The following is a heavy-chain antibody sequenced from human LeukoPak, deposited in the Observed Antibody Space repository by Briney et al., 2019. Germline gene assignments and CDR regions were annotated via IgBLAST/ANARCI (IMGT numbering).Heavy chain of an antibody. CDR2: ITQDGSDK. V-gene: IGHV3-7*01. CDR1: GFTFSSSW. J-gene: IGHJ4*02. CDR3: ARGFDY. Sequence: GGSLRLSCAASGFTFSSSWMSWVRQAPGKGLEWVATITQDGSDKYYVDSVKGRFTISRDNAKNSLYLQMSSLGADDTAAYYCARGFDYWGQGTLVTVSS.